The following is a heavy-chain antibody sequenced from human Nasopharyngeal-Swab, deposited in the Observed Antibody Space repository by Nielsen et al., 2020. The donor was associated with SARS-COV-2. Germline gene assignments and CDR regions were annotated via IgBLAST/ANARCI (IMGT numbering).Heavy chain of an antibody. D-gene: IGHD3-22*01. V-gene: IGHV3-30*03. CDR1: GFTFSSYG. J-gene: IGHJ6*02. CDR2: ISYDGSNK. Sequence: GESLKISCAASGFTFSSYGMHWVRQAPGKGLEWVAVISYDGSNKYYADSVKGRFTISRDNSKNTLYLQMNSLRAEDTAVYYCARVGYYYDSSGEYYYYYGMDVWGQGTTVTVSS. CDR3: ARVGYYYDSSGEYYYYYGMDV.